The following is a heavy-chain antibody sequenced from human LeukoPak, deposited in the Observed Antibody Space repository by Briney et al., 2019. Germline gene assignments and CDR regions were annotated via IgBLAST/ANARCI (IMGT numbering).Heavy chain of an antibody. CDR1: GFTFSSYA. J-gene: IGHJ4*02. Sequence: GRSLRLSCAASGFTFSSYAMHWVRQAPGKGLEWVAVISYDGSNKYYADSVKGRFTISRDNSKNTLYLQMNSLRAEDTAVYYCARAHIVVVTATTFDYWGQGTLVTVSS. D-gene: IGHD2-21*02. CDR2: ISYDGSNK. V-gene: IGHV3-30-3*01. CDR3: ARAHIVVVTATTFDY.